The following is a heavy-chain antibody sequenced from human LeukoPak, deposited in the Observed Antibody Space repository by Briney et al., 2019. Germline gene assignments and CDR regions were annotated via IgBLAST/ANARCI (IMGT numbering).Heavy chain of an antibody. CDR2: IYHSGST. J-gene: IGHJ4*02. D-gene: IGHD3-10*01. CDR3: ARAKGGSGVD. V-gene: IGHV4-38-2*01. CDR1: GYSISSGYY. Sequence: SETLSLTCAVSGYSISSGYYWGWIRQPPGKGLEWIGSIYHSGSTYYNPSLKSRVTISVDTSKNQFSRKLSSVTAADTAVYYCARAKGGSGVDWGQGTLVTVSS.